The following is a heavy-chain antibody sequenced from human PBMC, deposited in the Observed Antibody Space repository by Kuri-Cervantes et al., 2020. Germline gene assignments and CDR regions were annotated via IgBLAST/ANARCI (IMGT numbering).Heavy chain of an antibody. D-gene: IGHD4-17*01. V-gene: IGHV4-30-4*01. CDR1: GGPISSGDYY. CDR3: ARLGFGVYDYGELRATGHYYYYGMDV. J-gene: IGHJ6*02. CDR2: IDYSGST. Sequence: SETLSLTCTVSGGPISSGDYYWSCIRQPPGKGLEWIGYIDYSGSTYYTPSLKSRLTISVDTSKNQFSMKLSSVTAADTAVYYCARLGFGVYDYGELRATGHYYYYGMDVWGQGTTVTVSS.